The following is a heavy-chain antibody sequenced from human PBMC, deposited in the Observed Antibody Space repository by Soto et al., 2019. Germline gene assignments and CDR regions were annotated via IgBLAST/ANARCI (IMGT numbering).Heavy chain of an antibody. V-gene: IGHV4-39*01. Sequence: SETLSLTCTVSGGSISSSSYYWGWIRQPPGKGLEWIGSIYYSGSTYYNPSLKSRVTISVDTSKNQFSLKLSSVTAADTAVYYCARVRVATRRLDAFETWGHGTMVTVS. J-gene: IGHJ3*02. CDR2: IYYSGST. CDR1: GGSISSSSYY. CDR3: ARVRVATRRLDAFET. D-gene: IGHD5-12*01.